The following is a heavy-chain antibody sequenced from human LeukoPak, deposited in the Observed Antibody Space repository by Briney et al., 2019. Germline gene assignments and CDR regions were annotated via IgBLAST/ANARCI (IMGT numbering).Heavy chain of an antibody. CDR2: IYYSGST. V-gene: IGHV4-59*08. CDR1: GGSISSYY. CDR3: ARRFDS. Sequence: SETLSLTCTVSGGSISSYYWSWIRQPPGKGLEWIGYIYYSGSTDYNPSLKTRVTNSVDTSKNQFSLRLTSVTAADTAVYYCARRFDSWGQGILVTVSS. J-gene: IGHJ4*02.